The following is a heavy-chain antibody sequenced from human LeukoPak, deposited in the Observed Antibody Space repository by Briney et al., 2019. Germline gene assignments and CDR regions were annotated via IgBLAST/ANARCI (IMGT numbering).Heavy chain of an antibody. CDR2: IYPGDSDT. CDR1: GYSFTSYW. J-gene: IGHJ5*02. Sequence: GESLKISCKGSGYSFTSYWIGWVRQMPGKGLEWMGIIYPGDSDTRYSPSFQGQVTISAGKSISTAYLQWSSLKASDTAMYYCARQRGLRITIFGVDSNWFDPWGQGTLVTVSS. CDR3: ARQRGLRITIFGVDSNWFDP. D-gene: IGHD3-3*01. V-gene: IGHV5-51*01.